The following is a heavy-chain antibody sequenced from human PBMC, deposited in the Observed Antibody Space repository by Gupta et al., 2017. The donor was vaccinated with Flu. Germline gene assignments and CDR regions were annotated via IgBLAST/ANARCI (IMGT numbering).Heavy chain of an antibody. J-gene: IGHJ5*02. CDR3: ARGLNLNSFLAFDP. Sequence: RQPPGKGLEWVGYIYNSGRTYYSASLRSRATISIDTSKKQFSLRLTSVTAANTAVYYCARGLNLNSFLAFDPWGQGTLVTVPS. D-gene: IGHD1-7*01. CDR2: IYNSGRT. V-gene: IGHV4-59*01.